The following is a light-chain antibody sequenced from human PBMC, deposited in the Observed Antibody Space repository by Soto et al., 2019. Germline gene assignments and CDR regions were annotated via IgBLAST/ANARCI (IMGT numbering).Light chain of an antibody. Sequence: EIVMTQSPATLSVSPGERATPPCRASQSVSSNLAWYQQKPGQAPRLLIYGASTRATGIPARFSGSGSGTEFSLTISTLQSEDSAVYSCQQYNNWPWTFGQGTKVEIK. J-gene: IGKJ1*01. CDR3: QQYNNWPWT. V-gene: IGKV3-15*01. CDR1: QSVSSN. CDR2: GAS.